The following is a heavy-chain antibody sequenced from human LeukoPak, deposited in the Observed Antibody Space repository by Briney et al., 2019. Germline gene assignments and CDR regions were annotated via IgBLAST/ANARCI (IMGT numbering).Heavy chain of an antibody. D-gene: IGHD4-11*01. Sequence: SDTLSLTCSVSGGLVTSYVMAWIRQAPGKGLEWIGHVSYTGTTNYNPSLKGRVLVDSSKNQSSLKLNSVTAADTAIYYCARELTVTEGFYYYFYYLDVWGKGTTVTVSS. CDR3: ARELTVTEGFYYYFYYLDV. CDR1: GGLVTSYV. V-gene: IGHV4-59*02. J-gene: IGHJ6*03. CDR2: VSYTGTT.